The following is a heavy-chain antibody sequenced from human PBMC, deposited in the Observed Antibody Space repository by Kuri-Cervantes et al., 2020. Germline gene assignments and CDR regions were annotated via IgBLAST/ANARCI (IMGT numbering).Heavy chain of an antibody. CDR2: ISGSGGST. V-gene: IGHV3-23*01. CDR1: GFTFSSYA. J-gene: IGHJ4*02. Sequence: GESLKISCAASGFTFSSYAMSWVRQAPGKGLEWVSAISGSGGSTYYADSVKGRFTISRDNSKNTLYLQMNSLRAEDTAVYYCAKDYYDTSGAYWGQGTLVTVSS. CDR3: AKDYYDTSGAY. D-gene: IGHD3-22*01.